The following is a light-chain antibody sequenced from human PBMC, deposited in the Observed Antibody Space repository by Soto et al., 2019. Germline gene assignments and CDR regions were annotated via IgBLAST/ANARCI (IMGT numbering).Light chain of an antibody. Sequence: EIVMTQSPATLSMSPGERATLSCRASQSVGSNLAWYQQKRGQAPRLLIYGASTRATGIPARFSGSGSGTEFTITISSLQSEDFAIYYCHQYNNWPPVTFGGGTKVDIK. CDR1: QSVGSN. CDR2: GAS. CDR3: HQYNNWPPVT. V-gene: IGKV3-15*01. J-gene: IGKJ4*01.